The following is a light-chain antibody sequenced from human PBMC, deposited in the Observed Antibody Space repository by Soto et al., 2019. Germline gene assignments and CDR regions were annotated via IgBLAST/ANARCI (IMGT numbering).Light chain of an antibody. J-gene: IGKJ1*01. V-gene: IGKV3-20*01. CDR1: QSVSSSY. CDR3: QQSGTSPQT. Sequence: EIVLTQSPGTLSLSPGERATLSCRASQSVSSSYLAWYQQKPGQAPRLLIYGASIRATGIPDRFSGSGSGTDFTLTITRLEPEDFVVYYCQQSGTSPQTFGQGTKVEIK. CDR2: GAS.